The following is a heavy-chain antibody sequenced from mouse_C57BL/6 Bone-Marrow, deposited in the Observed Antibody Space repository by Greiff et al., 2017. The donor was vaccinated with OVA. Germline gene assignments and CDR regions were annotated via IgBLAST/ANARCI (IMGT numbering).Heavy chain of an antibody. D-gene: IGHD1-1*01. CDR3: ARLGGSSPFDY. CDR2: IYPGGGYT. CDR1: GYTFTNYW. Sequence: VMLVESGAELVRPGTSVKMSCKASGYTFTNYWIGWAKQRPGHGLEWIGDIYPGGGYTNYNEKFKGKATLTADKSSSTAYMQFSSLTSEDSAIYYCARLGGSSPFDYWGQGTTLTVSS. J-gene: IGHJ2*01. V-gene: IGHV1-63*01.